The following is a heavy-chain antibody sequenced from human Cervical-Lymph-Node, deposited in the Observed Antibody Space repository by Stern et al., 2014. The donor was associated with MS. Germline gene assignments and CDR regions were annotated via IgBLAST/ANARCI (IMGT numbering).Heavy chain of an antibody. D-gene: IGHD6-19*01. CDR2: IVVGSGNT. CDR3: AAEQGAVAAYYYYYGMDV. V-gene: IGHV1-58*01. CDR1: GFTFTSSA. Sequence: QMQLVQSGPEVKKPGTSVKVSCKASGFTFTSSAVQWVRQARGQRLEWIGWIVVGSGNTNYAQKFQERVTITRDMSTSTAYMELSSLRSEDTAVYYCAAEQGAVAAYYYYYGMDVWGQGTTVTVSS. J-gene: IGHJ6*02.